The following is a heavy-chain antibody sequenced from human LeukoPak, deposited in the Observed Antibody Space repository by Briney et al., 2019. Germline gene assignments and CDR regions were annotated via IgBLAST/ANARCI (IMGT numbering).Heavy chain of an antibody. CDR2: ISAYNGNT. V-gene: IGHV1-18*01. J-gene: IGHJ4*02. CDR3: ARAELYYYDSSGYPDY. CDR1: GYTFTSYG. D-gene: IGHD3-22*01. Sequence: VASVKVSCKASGYTFTSYGISWVRQAPGQGLEWMGWISAYNGNTNYAQKLQGRVTMTTDTSTSTAYMELRSLRSDDTAVYYCARAELYYYDSSGYPDYWGQGTLVAVSS.